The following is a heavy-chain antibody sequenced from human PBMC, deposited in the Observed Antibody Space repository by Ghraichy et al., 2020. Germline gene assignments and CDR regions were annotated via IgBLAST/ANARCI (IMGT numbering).Heavy chain of an antibody. CDR2: FDPEGGER. CDR1: GNTLTELS. V-gene: IGHV1-24*01. Sequence: ASLKVSCKVSGNTLTELSIHWVRRAPGKGLEWMGGFDPEGGERLYAQKFRGRATLTEDTSTDTAYMELRSLRSEETAVYYCATKWQLQYYFDFWGQGTLVTVSS. D-gene: IGHD5-24*01. J-gene: IGHJ4*02. CDR3: ATKWQLQYYFDF.